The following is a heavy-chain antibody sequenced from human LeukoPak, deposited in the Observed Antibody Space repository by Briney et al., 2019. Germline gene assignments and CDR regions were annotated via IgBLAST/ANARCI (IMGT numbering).Heavy chain of an antibody. CDR3: ARQEALDGYKNFDY. D-gene: IGHD5-24*01. CDR1: GGSISSSSYY. J-gene: IGHJ4*02. Sequence: PSETLSLTCTVSGGSISSSSYYWGWIRQPPGKGLEWIGSIYYSGSTYYNPSLKSRVTISVDTSKNQFSLKLSSVSAADTAVYYCARQEALDGYKNFDYWGQGTLVTVSS. CDR2: IYYSGST. V-gene: IGHV4-39*01.